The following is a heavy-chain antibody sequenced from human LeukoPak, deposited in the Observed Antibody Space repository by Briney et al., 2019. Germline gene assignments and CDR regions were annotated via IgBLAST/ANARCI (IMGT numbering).Heavy chain of an antibody. J-gene: IGHJ4*02. V-gene: IGHV3-30*04. CDR3: ARVDRTGFNDY. Sequence: GGSLRLSCAASGFTFSSYAMHWVRQAPGKGLEWVAVISYDGSNKYYADSVKGRFTISRDNSKNTLYLQMNSLRAEDTAVYYCARVDRTGFNDYWGQGTLVTVSS. CDR2: ISYDGSNK. D-gene: IGHD3-16*02. CDR1: GFTFSSYA.